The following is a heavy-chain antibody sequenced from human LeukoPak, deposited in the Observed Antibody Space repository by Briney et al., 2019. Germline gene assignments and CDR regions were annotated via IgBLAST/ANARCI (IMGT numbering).Heavy chain of an antibody. CDR2: ISSSGSTI. J-gene: IGHJ3*02. D-gene: IGHD1-26*01. CDR1: GFTFSDYY. CDR3: ARGGIITSYAFEI. V-gene: IGHV3-11*04. Sequence: PGGSLRLSCAASGFTFSDYYMSWIRQAPGKGLEWVSYISSSGSTIYYADSVRGRFTISRDNAKNSLYLQMDSLRAEDTAVYYCARGGIITSYAFEIWGQGAMVTVSS.